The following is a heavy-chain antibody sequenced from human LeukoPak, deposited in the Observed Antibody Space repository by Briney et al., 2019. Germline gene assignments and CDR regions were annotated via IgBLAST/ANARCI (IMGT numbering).Heavy chain of an antibody. CDR2: TWREGSDK. J-gene: IGHJ4*02. CDR1: GFTFSTYG. D-gene: IGHD6-6*01. Sequence: TGGSLRLSCAASGFTFSTYGMLWVRQAPGKGLEWVALTWREGSDKYADSVKGRFAISRDNSKNTLFLQMNSLRPEDTAVYYCATGPSSSTGFDYWGQGTLVTVSS. CDR3: ATGPSSSTGFDY. V-gene: IGHV3-30*02.